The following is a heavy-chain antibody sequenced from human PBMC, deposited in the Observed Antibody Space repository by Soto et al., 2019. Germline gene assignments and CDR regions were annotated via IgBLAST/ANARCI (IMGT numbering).Heavy chain of an antibody. CDR1: GYTFTRYY. CDR3: AILEGDSSSLHYYYGMDV. V-gene: IGHV1-46*01. D-gene: IGHD6-6*01. J-gene: IGHJ6*02. CDR2: INPSGGST. Sequence: QVQLVQSGAEVKKPGASVKVSCKASGYTFTRYYMHWVRQAPGQGLEWMGIINPSGGSTSYAQKFQGRVTMTRDTSTSTVYMELSSLRSEDTAVYYCAILEGDSSSLHYYYGMDVWGQGTTVTVSS.